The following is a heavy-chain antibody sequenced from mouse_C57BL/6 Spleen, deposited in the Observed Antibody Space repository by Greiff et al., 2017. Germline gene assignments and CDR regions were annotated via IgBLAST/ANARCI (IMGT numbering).Heavy chain of an antibody. D-gene: IGHD2-14*01. CDR2: IDPSDSYT. V-gene: IGHV1-69*01. J-gene: IGHJ4*01. CDR1: GYTFTSYW. Sequence: VQLQQPGAELVMPGASVKLSCKASGYTFTSYWMHWVKQRPGQGLEWIGEIDPSDSYTNYNQKFKGKTTLTVDKSSSTAYMQLISLPSADSAVYYCARSDVVRHGAVDYWGQGTSVTVAS. CDR3: ARSDVVRHGAVDY.